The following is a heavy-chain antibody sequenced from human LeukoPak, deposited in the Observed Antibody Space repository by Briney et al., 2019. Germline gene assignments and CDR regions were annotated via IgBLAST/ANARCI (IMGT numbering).Heavy chain of an antibody. V-gene: IGHV4-34*01. CDR1: GGSFSGYY. D-gene: IGHD2-2*01. CDR2: INDSGRT. J-gene: IGHJ3*02. CDR3: ARSRVDQLLWYDAFDI. Sequence: SETLSLTCAVYGGSFSGYYWSWIRQPPGKGLEWVGEINDSGRTNYNPSLKRRVTISVDTSKNQFSLKLSSVTAADTAVYYWARSRVDQLLWYDAFDIWGQGTMVTVSS.